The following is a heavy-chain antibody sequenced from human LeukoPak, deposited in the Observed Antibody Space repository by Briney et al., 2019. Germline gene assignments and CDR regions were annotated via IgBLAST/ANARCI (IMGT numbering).Heavy chain of an antibody. CDR2: INPNSGGT. CDR1: GYTFTGYY. V-gene: IGHV1-2*02. CDR3: ARARSAAGPRNWFDP. J-gene: IGHJ5*02. Sequence: GASVKVSCKASGYTFTGYYMHGVRQAPGQGLGWMGWINPNSGGTNYAQKFQGRVTMTRDTSISTAYMELSRLRSDTTAVYYCARARSAAGPRNWFDPWGQGTLVTVSS. D-gene: IGHD6-13*01.